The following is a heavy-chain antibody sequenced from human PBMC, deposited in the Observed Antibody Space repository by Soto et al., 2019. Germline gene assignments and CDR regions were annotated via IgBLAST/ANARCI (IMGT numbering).Heavy chain of an antibody. D-gene: IGHD6-19*01. V-gene: IGHV1-2*02. CDR3: ARDQGSGWPTYYGMDV. CDR2: INPNSGGT. CDR1: GYTFTGYY. J-gene: IGHJ6*02. Sequence: RASVKVSCKASGYTFTGYYMHWVRQAPGQGLEWMGWINPNSGGTNYAQKFQGRVTMTRDTSISTAYMELSRLRSDDTAVYYCARDQGSGWPTYYGMDVWGQGTTVTVSS.